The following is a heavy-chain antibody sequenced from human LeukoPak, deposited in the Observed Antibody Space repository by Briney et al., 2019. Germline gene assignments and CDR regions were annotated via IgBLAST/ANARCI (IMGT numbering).Heavy chain of an antibody. J-gene: IGHJ5*02. CDR2: IHANGST. D-gene: IGHD2-21*02. V-gene: IGHV4-4*07. CDR3: ARVTDPRYNWFDP. CDR1: GGSISSYY. Sequence: SETLSLTCTVSGGSISSYYWTWIRQPAGEGPEWIGRIHANGSTNYNPSLKSRVNMSVDTSKNQFSLKLNSVTAADTAVYYCARVTDPRYNWFDPWGQGTLVTVSS.